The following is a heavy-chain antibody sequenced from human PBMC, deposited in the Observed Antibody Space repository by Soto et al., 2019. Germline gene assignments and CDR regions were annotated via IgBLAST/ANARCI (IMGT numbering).Heavy chain of an antibody. CDR2: IFHTGDT. V-gene: IGHV4-38-2*02. D-gene: IGHD2-21*01. CDR1: SYSINSGFF. CDR3: ARDTNILDP. Sequence: PSKNLYLTCSVSSYSINSGFFWGWIRQPPGKGLEWIGSIFHTGDTYYNPSLKSRITMSVDTSRNEFSLKLTSLTAADTAVYYCARDTNILDPCGQGTLVTGSS. J-gene: IGHJ5*02.